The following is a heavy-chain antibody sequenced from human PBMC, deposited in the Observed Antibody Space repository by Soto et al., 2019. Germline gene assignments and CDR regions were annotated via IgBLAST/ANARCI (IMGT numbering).Heavy chain of an antibody. V-gene: IGHV3-7*03. CDR3: ARDVGPGTIFGEALSGYFDF. Sequence: PWCSLRLSSGVSGFSFCTYWMICVLQAPGKGLEWLARIKEDESERYCLDSVKGRFTISRDNAKDSLSLQMNSLRGEDTSFYYCARDVGPGTIFGEALSGYFDFWGQG. D-gene: IGHD3-3*01. J-gene: IGHJ4*02. CDR1: GFSFCTYW. CDR2: IKEDESER.